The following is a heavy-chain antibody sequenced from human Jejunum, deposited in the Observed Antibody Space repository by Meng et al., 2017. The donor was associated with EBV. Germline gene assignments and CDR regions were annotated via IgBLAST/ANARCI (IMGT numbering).Heavy chain of an antibody. CDR2: IWHGGNT. CDR1: GGSLTGTNW. J-gene: IGHJ4*02. V-gene: IGHV4-4*02. CDR3: ARGNAYNVPSFDY. D-gene: IGHD5-24*01. Sequence: VPPQESGPGLVTPSGTLSLTCAVSGGSLTGTNWWSWVGQPPGKGLEWIAEIWHGGNTNYNPALKSRVTISVDKSTNQFSLKLASVTAADTAVYFCARGNAYNVPSFDYWGQGTLVTVSS.